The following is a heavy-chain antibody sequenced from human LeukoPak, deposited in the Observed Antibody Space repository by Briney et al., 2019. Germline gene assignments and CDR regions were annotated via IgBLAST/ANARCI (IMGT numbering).Heavy chain of an antibody. J-gene: IGHJ4*02. D-gene: IGHD4-11*01. CDR2: TVGGGDGT. V-gene: IGHV3-23*01. Sequence: GGSLRLSCAASRFSFSNYAMSWVRQAPGKGLEWVAVTVGGGDGTYYADSVKGRFTISRDNSNNTLYLQMNSLRAEDTAVYYCAKLTTSWGQGTLVTVSS. CDR3: AKLTTS. CDR1: RFSFSNYA.